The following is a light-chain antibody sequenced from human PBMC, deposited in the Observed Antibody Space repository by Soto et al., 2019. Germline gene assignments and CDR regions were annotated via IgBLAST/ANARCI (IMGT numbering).Light chain of an antibody. Sequence: DIQMTQSPSTLSASVGDRVTITCWASQSISRCMAWYQQKSGKAPKLLIYDASSVQTGVPSRFSGSGSGTEFTLTLRSLQPDDFATYYCQQYNNYPLTFGGGTKVEIK. CDR1: QSISRC. J-gene: IGKJ4*01. CDR3: QQYNNYPLT. V-gene: IGKV1-5*01. CDR2: DAS.